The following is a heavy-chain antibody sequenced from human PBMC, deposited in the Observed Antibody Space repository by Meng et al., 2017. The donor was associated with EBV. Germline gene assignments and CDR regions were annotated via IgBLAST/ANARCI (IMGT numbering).Heavy chain of an antibody. Sequence: QLQLQESGPGLVKPSXXLSLTCTVSGGSISSSSYYWGWIRQPPGKGREWIGSIYYSGSTYYNPSLKSRVTISVDTSNNQFSLKLSSVTAADTAVYYCARSSPVRFVELSNWGQGTLVHVSS. D-gene: IGHD3-10*01. CDR3: ARSSPVRFVELSN. CDR2: IYYSGST. J-gene: IGHJ4*02. CDR1: GGSISSSSYY. V-gene: IGHV4-39*07.